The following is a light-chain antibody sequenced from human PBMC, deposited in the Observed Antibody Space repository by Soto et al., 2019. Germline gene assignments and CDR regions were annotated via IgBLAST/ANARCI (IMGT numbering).Light chain of an antibody. CDR3: QQYTTYWT. CDR2: DAS. CDR1: QSISSW. J-gene: IGKJ1*01. Sequence: DIQMTQSPSTLSASVGDRVTITCRASQSISSWLAWYQQKPGKAPKLLIYDASILESGVPSRFSGSGSGTEFTLTISSLQPDDFATYFCQQYTTYWTFGQGTKVDIK. V-gene: IGKV1-5*01.